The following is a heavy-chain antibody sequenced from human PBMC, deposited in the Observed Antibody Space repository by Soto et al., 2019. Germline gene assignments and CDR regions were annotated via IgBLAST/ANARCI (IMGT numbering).Heavy chain of an antibody. CDR1: GFTFSSYA. CDR3: ARGGTLKYFLWFGELSHGFDY. Sequence: QVQLVESGGGVVQPGRSLRLSCAASGFTFSSYAMHWVRQAPGKGLEWVAVISYDGSNKYYADSVKGRFTISRDNSKNTLYLQMNSLRAEDTAVYYCARGGTLKYFLWFGELSHGFDYWGQGTLVTVSS. J-gene: IGHJ4*02. V-gene: IGHV3-30-3*01. CDR2: ISYDGSNK. D-gene: IGHD3-10*01.